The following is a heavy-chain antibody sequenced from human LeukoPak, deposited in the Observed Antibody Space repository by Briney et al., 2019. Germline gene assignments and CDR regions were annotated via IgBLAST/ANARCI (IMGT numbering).Heavy chain of an antibody. CDR3: ASTPRYSGSYGSAFDY. Sequence: GESLKISCKGSGYSFTSYWIGWVRQMPGKGLEWMGIIYPGDSDTRYSPSLQGQVTISADKSISIAYLQWSSLKASDTAMYYCASTPRYSGSYGSAFDYWGQGTLVTVSS. V-gene: IGHV5-51*01. J-gene: IGHJ4*02. D-gene: IGHD1-26*01. CDR2: IYPGDSDT. CDR1: GYSFTSYW.